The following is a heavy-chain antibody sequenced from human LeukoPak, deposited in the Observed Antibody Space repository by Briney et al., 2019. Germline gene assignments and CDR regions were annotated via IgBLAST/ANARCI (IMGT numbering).Heavy chain of an antibody. CDR2: IKSKTDGGTT. Sequence: TGGSLRLSCAASGFTFSNAWMSWVRQAPGKGLEWVGRIKSKTDGGTTDYAAPVKGRFTISRDDSKNTLYLQMNSLKTEDTAVYYCTTPQRVDDYYYYGMDVWGQGTTVTVSS. J-gene: IGHJ6*02. CDR3: TTPQRVDDYYYYGMDV. V-gene: IGHV3-15*01. CDR1: GFTFSNAW.